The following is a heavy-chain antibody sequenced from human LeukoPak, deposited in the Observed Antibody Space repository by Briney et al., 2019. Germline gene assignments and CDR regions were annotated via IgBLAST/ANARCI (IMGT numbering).Heavy chain of an antibody. D-gene: IGHD6-6*01. CDR2: IYPGDSDT. CDR1: GYSFTSYW. CDR3: ARTYSSSSGSFYFDY. V-gene: IGHV5-51*01. Sequence: GESLQISCKGSGYSFTSYWIGWVRQMPGKGLEWMGIIYPGDSDTRYSPSFQGQVTISADKSISTAYLQWSSLKASDTAMNYCARTYSSSSGSFYFDYWGQGTLVTVSS. J-gene: IGHJ4*02.